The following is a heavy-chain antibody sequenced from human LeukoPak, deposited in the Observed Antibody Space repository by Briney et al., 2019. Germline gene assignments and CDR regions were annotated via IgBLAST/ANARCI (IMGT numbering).Heavy chain of an antibody. J-gene: IGHJ4*02. Sequence: GESLKISCKGSGYSFTNYWIGWVRQMPGKGLEWMGIIYPGDSDTRYSPSFQGQVTISADKSISTAYLQWSSLKASDTAMYYCARRQGTAVSGSPGALDFWGQGTLVTVSS. CDR2: IYPGDSDT. V-gene: IGHV5-51*01. CDR3: ARRQGTAVSGSPGALDF. CDR1: GYSFTNYW. D-gene: IGHD6-19*01.